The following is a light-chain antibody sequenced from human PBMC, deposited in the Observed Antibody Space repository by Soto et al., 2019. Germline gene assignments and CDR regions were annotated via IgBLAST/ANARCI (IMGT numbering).Light chain of an antibody. CDR3: QQYGSSVT. CDR1: QSIRSHY. CDR2: GAH. Sequence: EIVLTQARGTLSLSPGERATLSCRASQSIRSHYLAWYQQKPGQAPRLLISGAHNRAPGIPDRFSGSESGTDFTLRISRLEPEDFAVYYCQQYGSSVTFGQGTKVDI. V-gene: IGKV3-20*01. J-gene: IGKJ1*01.